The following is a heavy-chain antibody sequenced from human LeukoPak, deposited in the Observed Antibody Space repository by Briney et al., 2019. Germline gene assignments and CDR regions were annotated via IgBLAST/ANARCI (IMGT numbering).Heavy chain of an antibody. V-gene: IGHV4-31*03. CDR3: ALGYCGGGSCYAREYFQH. J-gene: IGHJ1*01. D-gene: IGHD2-15*01. CDR1: GGAISSGGYY. CDR2: IYYSGST. Sequence: TPSETLSLTCTVSGGAISSGGYYWTWIRQHPGKGLEWIGYIYYSGSTYYNPSLKSRVTISVDTSKNQFSLRLSSVTAADTAVYYCALGYCGGGSCYAREYFQHWGQGTLVTVSS.